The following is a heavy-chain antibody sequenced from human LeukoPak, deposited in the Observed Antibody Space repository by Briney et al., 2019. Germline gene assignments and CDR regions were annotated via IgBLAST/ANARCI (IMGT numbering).Heavy chain of an antibody. CDR1: GYTFTSYG. CDR3: AAVREGASPTNFDY. J-gene: IGHJ4*02. Sequence: ASVKVSCKASGYTFTSYGISWVRQAPGQGLEWMGWISAYNGNTNYAQKLQGRVTMTTDTSTSTAYMELRSLRSDDTAVYYCAAVREGASPTNFDYWGQGTLVTVSS. V-gene: IGHV1-18*01. CDR2: ISAYNGNT. D-gene: IGHD3-10*01.